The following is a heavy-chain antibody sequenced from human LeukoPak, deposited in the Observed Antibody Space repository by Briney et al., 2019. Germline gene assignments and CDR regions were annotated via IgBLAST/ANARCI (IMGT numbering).Heavy chain of an antibody. Sequence: GGSLRLSCAASEFTVSSNYMSWVRQAPGKGLEWVSYISSSGSTIYYADSVKGRFTISRDNAKNSLYLQMNSLRAEDTAVYYCLGWLPRMDVWGQGTTVTVSS. V-gene: IGHV3-11*04. CDR1: EFTVSSNY. D-gene: IGHD4-23*01. J-gene: IGHJ6*02. CDR2: ISSSGSTI. CDR3: LGWLPRMDV.